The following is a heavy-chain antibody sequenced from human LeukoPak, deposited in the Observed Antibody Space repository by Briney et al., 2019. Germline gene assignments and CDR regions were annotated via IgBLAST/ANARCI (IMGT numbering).Heavy chain of an antibody. Sequence: GESLKISCKGSGYTFTTYFIGWVRHMPGKGLEWMGIIYPGDSDTRYSPSFQGQVTISADKSISTAYLQWSSLKASDTAMYYCARFDPEQGFDPWGQGTLVTVS. CDR1: GYTFTTYF. V-gene: IGHV5-51*01. J-gene: IGHJ5*02. D-gene: IGHD3-9*01. CDR3: ARFDPEQGFDP. CDR2: IYPGDSDT.